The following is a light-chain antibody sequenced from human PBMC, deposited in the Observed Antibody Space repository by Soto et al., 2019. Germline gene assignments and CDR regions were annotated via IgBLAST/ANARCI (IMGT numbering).Light chain of an antibody. V-gene: IGLV4-60*02. CDR3: ETWDNNTWV. J-gene: IGLJ3*02. CDR1: SGHSSYI. Sequence: QPVLTQSSSASAYLGSSVKLTCTLSSGHSSYIIAWHQQQPGKAPRCLMKVEGSGSYNKGSGVPDRFSGSSSGADRYLTISNLQFEDEADYFCETWDNNTWVFGGGTKLTVL. CDR2: VEGSGSY.